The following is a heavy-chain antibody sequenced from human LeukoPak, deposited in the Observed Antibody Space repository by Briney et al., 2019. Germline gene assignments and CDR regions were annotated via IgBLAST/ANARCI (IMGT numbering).Heavy chain of an antibody. CDR3: ARVTRNRGWFFDY. CDR2: TAHRGST. D-gene: IGHD2/OR15-2a*01. V-gene: IGHV4-38-2*01. CDR1: GYSISGGYF. Sequence: SETLSLTCDVSGYSISGGYFWGWIRQPPGMGLEWIGRTAHRGSTYYNPSLKGRVSISIDGSKNQFSLSLTSVTAADTAIYYCARVTRNRGWFFDYWGEGALATVSS. J-gene: IGHJ4*02.